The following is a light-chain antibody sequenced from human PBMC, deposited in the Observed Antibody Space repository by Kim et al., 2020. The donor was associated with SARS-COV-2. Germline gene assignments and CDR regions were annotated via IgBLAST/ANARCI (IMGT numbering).Light chain of an antibody. CDR3: QNYNSAPWT. V-gene: IGKV1-27*01. J-gene: IGKJ1*01. Sequence: SVGDRVTITCRSSQAISKYLAWYQQKPGKAPKLLIYAASALQSGVPSRFSGSGSGTDFTLTISSLQPEDVATYYCQNYNSAPWTFGQGTKVDIK. CDR2: AAS. CDR1: QAISKY.